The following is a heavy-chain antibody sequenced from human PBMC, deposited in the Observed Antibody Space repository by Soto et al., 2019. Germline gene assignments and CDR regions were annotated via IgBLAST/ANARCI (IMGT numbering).Heavy chain of an antibody. D-gene: IGHD3-22*01. V-gene: IGHV1-2*04. CDR2: INPNSGGT. Sequence: ASVKVSCKASGYSFTNYDIHWVRQAPGQGLEWMGWINPNSGGTNYAQKFQGWVTMTRDTSISTAYMELSRLRSDDTAVYYCAREYYDSSGYYGGYYYYYGMDVWGQGTTVTVSS. CDR3: AREYYDSSGYYGGYYYYYGMDV. CDR1: GYSFTNYD. J-gene: IGHJ6*02.